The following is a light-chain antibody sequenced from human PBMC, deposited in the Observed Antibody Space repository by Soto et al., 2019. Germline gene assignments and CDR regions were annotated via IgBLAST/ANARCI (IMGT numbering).Light chain of an antibody. Sequence: VMTQSPDSLAVSLGERATINCKSSQSLLYSPNNQNYLAWYQQKPGQPPKLLIYWASTRESGVPDRCSGSGSGTDFTLTISSLQAEDVAVYYCQQYFTTPMFTFGQGTKLEIK. J-gene: IGKJ2*01. V-gene: IGKV4-1*01. CDR3: QQYFTTPMFT. CDR2: WAS. CDR1: QSLLYSPNNQNY.